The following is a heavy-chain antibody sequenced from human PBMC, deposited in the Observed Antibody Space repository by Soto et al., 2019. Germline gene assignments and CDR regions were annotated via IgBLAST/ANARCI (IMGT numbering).Heavy chain of an antibody. V-gene: IGHV3-30-3*01. CDR1: GFTFSSYA. J-gene: IGHJ4*02. Sequence: GGSLRLSCAASGFTFSSYAMHWVRQAPGKGLEWVAVISYDGSNKYYADSVKGRFTISRDNSKNTLYLQMNSLRAEDTAVYYCARAGPPDYYFDYWGQGTLVTVSS. D-gene: IGHD2-21*01. CDR2: ISYDGSNK. CDR3: ARAGPPDYYFDY.